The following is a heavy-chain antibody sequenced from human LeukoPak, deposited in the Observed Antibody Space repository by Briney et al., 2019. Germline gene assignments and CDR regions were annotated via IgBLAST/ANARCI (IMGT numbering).Heavy chain of an antibody. CDR2: IYHSGST. Sequence: SETLSLTCTVSGYSISSGYYWGWIRQPPGKGLEWIGSIYHSGSTYYNPSLKSRVTILVDTSKNQFSLKLSSVTAADTAVFYCARKDYYDSSPMGDWFDPWGQGTLVTVSS. D-gene: IGHD3-22*01. J-gene: IGHJ5*02. CDR1: GYSISSGYY. V-gene: IGHV4-38-2*02. CDR3: ARKDYYDSSPMGDWFDP.